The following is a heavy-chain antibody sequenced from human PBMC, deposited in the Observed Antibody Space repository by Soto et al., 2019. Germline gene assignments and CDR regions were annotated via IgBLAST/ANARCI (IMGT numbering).Heavy chain of an antibody. D-gene: IGHD5-12*01. CDR3: VRGRSYSVYDF. V-gene: IGHV4-4*07. CDR2: IYPSGST. J-gene: IGHJ4*02. Sequence: SETLSLTCTVSGGSVSGHSWIWIRQPAGKGLEWIGHIYPSGSTSYNPSLRSRVTMSLDTSSNQIFLNLTSVTAADTAVFYCVRGRSYSVYDFWGPGTRVTVS. CDR1: GGSVSGHS.